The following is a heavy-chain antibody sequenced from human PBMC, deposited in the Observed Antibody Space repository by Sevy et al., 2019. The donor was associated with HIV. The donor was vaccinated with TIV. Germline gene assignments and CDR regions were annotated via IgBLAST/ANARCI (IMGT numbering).Heavy chain of an antibody. CDR2: IYRSGST. CDR1: GGSISSSNW. J-gene: IGHJ5*02. V-gene: IGHV4-4*02. Sequence: SETLSLSCAVSGGSISSSNWWSWVRQPRGKGLEWIGEIYRSGSTNYNPSLKSRVTISVDKSKNQFSLKLSSVTAADTAVYYCATGIDLLPDVRWFDPWGQGTLVTVSS. CDR3: ATGIDLLPDVRWFDP. D-gene: IGHD2-2*01.